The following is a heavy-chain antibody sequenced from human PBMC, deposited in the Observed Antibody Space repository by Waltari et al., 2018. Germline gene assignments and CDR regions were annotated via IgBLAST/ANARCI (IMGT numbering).Heavy chain of an antibody. V-gene: IGHV1-69*11. Sequence: QVHLVQSGPELKKPGSSVRVSCRDSGGTFKNYAVTWVRQPLCQGLEWMGSLIPIHGQSNYAQNFQGRLTIAADDSTDTVYMDLSGLRSEDTATYYCATLNSADRDYWGQGTLVTVSP. CDR1: GGTFKNYA. CDR2: LIPIHGQS. CDR3: ATLNSADRDY. J-gene: IGHJ4*02.